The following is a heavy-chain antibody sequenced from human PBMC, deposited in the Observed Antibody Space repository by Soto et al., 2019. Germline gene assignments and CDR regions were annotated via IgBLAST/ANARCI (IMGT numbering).Heavy chain of an antibody. V-gene: IGHV3-48*03. Sequence: EVQLVESGGGLVQPGGSLRLSCAASGFTFSSYEMNWVRLAPGKGLEWVSYISSSGSTTNYAEPVEGRFTISRDNAKNSLYLQMNGLRAEDRAVYYCATRSGGGGAFDIWGQGTMVTVSS. CDR2: ISSSGSTT. CDR3: ATRSGGGGAFDI. D-gene: IGHD3-10*01. J-gene: IGHJ3*02. CDR1: GFTFSSYE.